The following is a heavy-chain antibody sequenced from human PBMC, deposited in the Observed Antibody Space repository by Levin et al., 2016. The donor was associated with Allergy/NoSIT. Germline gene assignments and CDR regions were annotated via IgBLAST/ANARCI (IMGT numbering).Heavy chain of an antibody. CDR1: GGSVSSGSYY. J-gene: IGHJ4*02. Sequence: SETLSLTCTVSGGSVSSGSYYWSWIRQPPGKGLEWIGYIYYSGSTNYNPSLKSRVTISVDTSKNQFSLKLSSVTAADTAVYYCARDSPKLGMGYWGQGTLVTVSS. CDR2: IYYSGST. V-gene: IGHV4-61*01. D-gene: IGHD7-27*01. CDR3: ARDSPKLGMGY.